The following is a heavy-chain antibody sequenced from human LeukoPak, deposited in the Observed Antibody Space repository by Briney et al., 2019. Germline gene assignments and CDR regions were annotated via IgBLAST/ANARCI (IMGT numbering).Heavy chain of an antibody. V-gene: IGHV4-4*02. CDR2: VHLDGRT. Sequence: KTSETLSLTCAVSGGSVSSTNWWTWLRQPPGKGLEWIGEVHLDGRTNYNPSLTGRLTMSVDLYENHISLNLTSVTAADTAVYYCAREGGFHRPLDYSGQGTLVTVSS. CDR3: AREGGFHRPLDY. CDR1: GGSVSSTNW. J-gene: IGHJ4*02.